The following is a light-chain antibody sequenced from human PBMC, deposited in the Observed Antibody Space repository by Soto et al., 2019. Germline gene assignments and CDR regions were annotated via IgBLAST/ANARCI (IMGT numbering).Light chain of an antibody. J-gene: IGLJ1*01. Sequence: QSALTQPPSASGSPGQSVTISCTGTSSDVGGYNYVSWYQQHPGKAPKLMIYEVSTRPSGVPDRFSGSKSGNTASLTVAGLQSEDEADYYCSSYAGSNNPYVFGPGTKLTVL. V-gene: IGLV2-8*01. CDR1: SSDVGGYNY. CDR2: EVS. CDR3: SSYAGSNNPYV.